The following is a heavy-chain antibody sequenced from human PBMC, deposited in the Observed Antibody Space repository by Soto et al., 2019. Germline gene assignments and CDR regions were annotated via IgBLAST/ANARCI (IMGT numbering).Heavy chain of an antibody. Sequence: QVQLQESGPGLVKPSETLSLTCTVSGGSVSSGSYYWSWIRQPPGKGLEWIGYIYYSGSTNYNPSLKSRVTISVDTSKNQFSLKLSSVTAADTAVYYCARNGRDGYNFDYWGQGTLVTVSS. CDR3: ARNGRDGYNFDY. CDR2: IYYSGST. D-gene: IGHD5-12*01. CDR1: GGSVSSGSYY. J-gene: IGHJ4*02. V-gene: IGHV4-61*01.